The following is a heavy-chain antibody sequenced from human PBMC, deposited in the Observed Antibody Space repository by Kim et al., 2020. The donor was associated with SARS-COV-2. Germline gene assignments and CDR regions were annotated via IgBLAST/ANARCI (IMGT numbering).Heavy chain of an antibody. V-gene: IGHV3-11*06. Sequence: RFTISRDNAKNSLYLQMNSLRAEDTAVYYCARDLNYYDILTGYYNYYFDYWGQGTLVTVSS. D-gene: IGHD3-9*01. CDR3: ARDLNYYDILTGYYNYYFDY. J-gene: IGHJ4*02.